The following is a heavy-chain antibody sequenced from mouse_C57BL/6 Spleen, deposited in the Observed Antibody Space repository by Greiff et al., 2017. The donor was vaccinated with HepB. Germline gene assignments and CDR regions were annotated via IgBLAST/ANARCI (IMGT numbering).Heavy chain of an antibody. Sequence: VQLQQSGPELVKPGASVKISCTASGYAFSSSWMNWVKQRPGKGLEWIGRIYPGDGDTNYNGKFKGKATLTADKSSSTAYMQLSSLTSEDSAVYFCARDYYGHFDYWGQGTTLTVSS. J-gene: IGHJ2*01. V-gene: IGHV1-82*01. CDR1: GYAFSSSW. CDR3: ARDYYGHFDY. CDR2: IYPGDGDT. D-gene: IGHD1-1*01.